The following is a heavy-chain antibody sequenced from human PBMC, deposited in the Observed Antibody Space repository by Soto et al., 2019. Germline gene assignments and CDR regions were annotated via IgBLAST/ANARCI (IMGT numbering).Heavy chain of an antibody. CDR3: ARGMDYGGNSWYFDL. Sequence: ASVKVSYKASGYTFTSYGISRVRQAPGQGLEWMGWISAYNGNTNYAQKLQGRVTTTTDTSTSTAYMELRSLRSDDTAVYYCARGMDYGGNSWYFDLWGRGTLVTVSS. V-gene: IGHV1-18*01. CDR2: ISAYNGNT. CDR1: GYTFTSYG. J-gene: IGHJ2*01. D-gene: IGHD4-17*01.